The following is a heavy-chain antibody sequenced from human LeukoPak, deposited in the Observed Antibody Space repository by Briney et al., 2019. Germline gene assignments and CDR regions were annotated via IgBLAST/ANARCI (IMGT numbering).Heavy chain of an antibody. J-gene: IGHJ4*02. V-gene: IGHV3-21*04. CDR2: ISSSSSYI. CDR1: GFTFSTYS. D-gene: IGHD1-26*01. Sequence: PGGSLRLSCAASGFTFSTYSMNWVRQAPGKGLEWVSSISSSSSYIYYADSVKGRFTISRDNAKKSVYLQMNSLRAEDTAVYYCAKDDDGIVGATEDDYWGQGTLVTVSS. CDR3: AKDDDGIVGATEDDY.